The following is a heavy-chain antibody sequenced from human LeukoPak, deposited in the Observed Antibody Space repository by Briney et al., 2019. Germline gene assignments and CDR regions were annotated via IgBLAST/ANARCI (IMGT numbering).Heavy chain of an antibody. CDR2: INPDGSIT. CDR1: GLTLNKYW. CDR3: ARDFGGAVDY. V-gene: IGHV3-74*01. J-gene: IGHJ4*02. Sequence: GSLRLSCADSGLTLNKYWVHWVRQVPGKGLVWVSRINPDGSITNYADSVKGRFTISRDNAKNTLYLQMNSLRAEDTAVYYCARDFGGAVDYWGQGTLVTVSS. D-gene: IGHD1-26*01.